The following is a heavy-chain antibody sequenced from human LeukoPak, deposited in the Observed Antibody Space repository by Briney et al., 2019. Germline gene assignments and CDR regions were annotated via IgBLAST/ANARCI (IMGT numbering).Heavy chain of an antibody. CDR3: ARGGHDGTYYLSY. V-gene: IGHV3-21*01. J-gene: IGHJ4*02. Sequence: GGSLRLSCAASGFTFSLYSITWVRQTPGRGLEWVSSISSSGSYIYYADSVKGRFTVSRDNAKNSLSLQMNSLRAEDTAAYYCARGGHDGTYYLSYWGQGTLVTVSS. CDR2: ISSSGSYI. CDR1: GFTFSLYS. D-gene: IGHD1-26*01.